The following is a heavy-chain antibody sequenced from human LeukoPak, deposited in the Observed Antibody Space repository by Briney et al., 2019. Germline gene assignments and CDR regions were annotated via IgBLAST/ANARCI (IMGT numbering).Heavy chain of an antibody. CDR1: GYTFTGYY. J-gene: IGHJ4*02. Sequence: ASVKVSCKASGYTFTGYYMHWVRQAPGQGLEWMGWINPNSGGTNYAQKFQGWVTMTRDTSISTAYMVLSRLRSDDTAVYYCARGTMIVEYYFDYWGQGTLVTVSS. CDR2: INPNSGGT. D-gene: IGHD3-22*01. V-gene: IGHV1-2*04. CDR3: ARGTMIVEYYFDY.